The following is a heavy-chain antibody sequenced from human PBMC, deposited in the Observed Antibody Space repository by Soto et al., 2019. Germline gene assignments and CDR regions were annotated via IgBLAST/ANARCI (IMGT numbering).Heavy chain of an antibody. CDR2: ISSSGSTI. D-gene: IGHD3-10*01. Sequence: PGGSLRLSCAASGFTFSSYEMNWVRQAPGKGLEWVSYISSSGSTIYYADSVKGRFTISRDNAKNSLYLQMNSLRAEDTAVYYCARDRVLWFGELADYWGQGTLVTVSS. CDR1: GFTFSSYE. V-gene: IGHV3-48*03. J-gene: IGHJ4*02. CDR3: ARDRVLWFGELADY.